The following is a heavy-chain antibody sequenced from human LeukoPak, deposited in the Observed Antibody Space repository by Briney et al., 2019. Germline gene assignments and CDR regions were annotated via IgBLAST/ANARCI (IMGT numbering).Heavy chain of an antibody. D-gene: IGHD1-14*01. Sequence: SQTLSLTCAISGDSVSSNSAAWSWVRQSPSRGVEWLGRTYYRSKWYYDYPVSVKSRITIIPDTSKNQFSLQLNSVTPEDTAVYYCARDPRTPAFDYWGQGTLVTVSS. CDR3: ARDPRTPAFDY. V-gene: IGHV6-1*01. J-gene: IGHJ4*02. CDR1: GDSVSSNSAA. CDR2: TYYRSKWYY.